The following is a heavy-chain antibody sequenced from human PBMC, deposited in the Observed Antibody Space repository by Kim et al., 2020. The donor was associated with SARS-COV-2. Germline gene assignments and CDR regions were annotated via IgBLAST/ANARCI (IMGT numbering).Heavy chain of an antibody. D-gene: IGHD2-15*01. Sequence: GGSLRLSCAASGFTFSSYAMSWVRQAPGKGLEWVSAISGSGGSTYYADSVKGRFTISRDNSKNTLYLQMNSLRAEDTAVYYCAKAPNYCSGGSCYPGGYDFDYWGPGTLVTVSS. CDR1: GFTFSSYA. J-gene: IGHJ4*02. V-gene: IGHV3-23*01. CDR3: AKAPNYCSGGSCYPGGYDFDY. CDR2: ISGSGGST.